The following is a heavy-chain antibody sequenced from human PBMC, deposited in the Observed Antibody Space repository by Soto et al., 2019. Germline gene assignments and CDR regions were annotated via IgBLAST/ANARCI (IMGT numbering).Heavy chain of an antibody. J-gene: IGHJ6*02. CDR3: AKALNWNYAYYGMDV. V-gene: IGHV3-30*18. D-gene: IGHD1-7*01. Sequence: GGSLRLSCAASAFTLSSYGMHWVRQAPGKGLEWVAVISYDGSNKYYADSVKGRFTISRDNSKNTLYLQMNSLRAEDTAVHYCAKALNWNYAYYGMDVWGQGTTVTVSS. CDR2: ISYDGSNK. CDR1: AFTLSSYG.